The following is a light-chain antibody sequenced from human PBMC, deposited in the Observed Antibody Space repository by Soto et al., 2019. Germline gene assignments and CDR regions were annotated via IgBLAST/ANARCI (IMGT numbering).Light chain of an antibody. J-gene: IGKJ3*01. CDR3: QQSYSTPPLFS. V-gene: IGKV1-39*01. Sequence: DIQMTQSPSSLSASVGDRVTITCRASQSISSYLNWYQQKPWKAPKLLIYAASSLQSGVPSRFSGSGSGTDFTLTISSPQPEDFATYYGQQSYSTPPLFSFGPGTKVDIK. CDR1: QSISSY. CDR2: AAS.